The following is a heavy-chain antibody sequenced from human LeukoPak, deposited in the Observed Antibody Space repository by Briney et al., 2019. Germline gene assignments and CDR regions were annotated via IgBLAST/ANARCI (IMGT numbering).Heavy chain of an antibody. J-gene: IGHJ6*03. V-gene: IGHV1-2*02. CDR2: INPNSGGT. Sequence: ASVKVSCKASGYTFTGYYMHWVRQAPGQGLEWMGWINPNSGGTNYAQKFQGRVTMTRDTSTSTAYMEMRSLRSDDTAVYYCARVLSSSHPDGYYYYYYMDVWGTGTTVTVSS. D-gene: IGHD5-24*01. CDR1: GYTFTGYY. CDR3: ARVLSSSHPDGYYYYYYMDV.